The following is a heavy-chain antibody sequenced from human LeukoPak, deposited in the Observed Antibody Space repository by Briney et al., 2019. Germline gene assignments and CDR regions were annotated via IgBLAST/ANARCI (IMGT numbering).Heavy chain of an antibody. Sequence: GGSLRLSCAASGLTFSAYWGNWVRQAPGKGLEWVADIEQDGSEKNYVDSVKGRFTISRDNGANSLYLQMNNLRVEDTGVYYCVGGIGWLPDYWGQGTLVTVSS. CDR3: VGGIGWLPDY. CDR2: IEQDGSEK. J-gene: IGHJ4*02. D-gene: IGHD6-19*01. V-gene: IGHV3-7*01. CDR1: GLTFSAYW.